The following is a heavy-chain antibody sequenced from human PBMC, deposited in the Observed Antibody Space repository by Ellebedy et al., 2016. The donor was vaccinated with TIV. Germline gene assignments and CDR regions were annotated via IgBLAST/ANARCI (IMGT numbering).Heavy chain of an antibody. V-gene: IGHV3-7*03. CDR1: GFTFSSYW. J-gene: IGHJ4*02. CDR3: ARGDAQYY. Sequence: GESLKISXAASGFTFSSYWMSWVRQAPGKGLEWVANIKQDGSEKYYVDSVKGRFTISRDNAKNSLYLQMNSLRAEDTAVYYCARGDAQYYWGQGTLVTVSS. CDR2: IKQDGSEK.